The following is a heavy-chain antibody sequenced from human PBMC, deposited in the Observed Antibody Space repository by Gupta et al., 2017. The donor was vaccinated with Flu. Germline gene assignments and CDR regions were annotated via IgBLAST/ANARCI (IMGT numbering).Heavy chain of an antibody. CDR2: IDRDGRDT. D-gene: IGHD2-2*01. CDR1: GFTFSKYW. V-gene: IGHV3-74*01. Sequence: CTASGFTFSKYWMHWVRQVPGKGLVWVSRIDRDGRDTVYADSVKGRLTISRDNARNTRYLQMNSLRALYTAVYYCARTGPARDFEYWCQGTLVNVSS. J-gene: IGHJ4*02. CDR3: ARTGPARDFEY.